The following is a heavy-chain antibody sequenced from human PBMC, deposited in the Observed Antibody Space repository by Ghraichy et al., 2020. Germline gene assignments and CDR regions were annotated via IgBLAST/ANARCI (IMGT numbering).Heavy chain of an antibody. CDR3: AKDYGDYEGYFDY. D-gene: IGHD4-17*01. CDR2: ISWNSGSI. Sequence: GGSLRLSCAASGFTFDDYAMHWVRQAPGKGLEWVSGISWNSGSIGYADSVKGRFTISRDNAKNSLYLQMNSLRAEDTALYYCAKDYGDYEGYFDYWGQGTLVTVSS. J-gene: IGHJ4*02. CDR1: GFTFDDYA. V-gene: IGHV3-9*01.